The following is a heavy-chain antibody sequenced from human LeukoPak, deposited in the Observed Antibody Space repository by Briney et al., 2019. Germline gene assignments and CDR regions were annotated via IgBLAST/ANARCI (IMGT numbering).Heavy chain of an antibody. D-gene: IGHD1-1*01. V-gene: IGHV3-48*03. CDR2: ISSSGSTI. Sequence: GGSLRLSCAASGFTFSSYEMNWVRQAPGKGLEWVSYISSSGSTIYYADSVKGRFTISRDNAKNSLYLQMNSLTADDTAIYYCGKATGTLGNWGQGTLVTVSS. CDR1: GFTFSSYE. CDR3: GKATGTLGN. J-gene: IGHJ4*02.